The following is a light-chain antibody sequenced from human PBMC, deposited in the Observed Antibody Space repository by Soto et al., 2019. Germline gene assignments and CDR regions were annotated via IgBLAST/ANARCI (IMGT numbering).Light chain of an antibody. J-gene: IGKJ4*01. Sequence: DIQMTQSPSSLSASVGDRVSITCLASQGIVNSVVWLQQKPGKAPKSLIYGASKLLSGVPSRFSGTGYGTDFTLTISSLQPEDFATYYCQHYNNYPITFGGGTKVEIK. CDR1: QGIVNS. V-gene: IGKV1-16*01. CDR3: QHYNNYPIT. CDR2: GAS.